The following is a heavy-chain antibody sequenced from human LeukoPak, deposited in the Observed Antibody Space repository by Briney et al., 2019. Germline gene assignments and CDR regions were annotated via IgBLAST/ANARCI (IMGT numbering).Heavy chain of an antibody. J-gene: IGHJ4*02. Sequence: PGGSLRLSCVASGFSLSGYWMYWVRQAPGKGLMYISRNNGDGSTTNYADVVKGRFTMSRDNSKNTLYLQMNSLRAEDTAVYYCAKAHSSSWYYFDYWGQGTLVTVSS. CDR1: GFSLSGYW. D-gene: IGHD6-13*01. CDR3: AKAHSSSWYYFDY. CDR2: NNGDGSTT. V-gene: IGHV3-74*01.